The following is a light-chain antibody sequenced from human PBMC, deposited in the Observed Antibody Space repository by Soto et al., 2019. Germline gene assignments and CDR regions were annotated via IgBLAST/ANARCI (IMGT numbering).Light chain of an antibody. V-gene: IGLV1-44*01. CDR3: AAWDDSLNGSYV. Sequence: HSVLTQPPSTSGTPGQRVTISCSGSRSNIGSNTVTWYQQLPGTAPKLLIYSNNQRPSGVPDRFSGSKSGTSASLAISGLQSEDEADYYCAAWDDSLNGSYVFGTGTKVTVL. J-gene: IGLJ1*01. CDR1: RSNIGSNT. CDR2: SNN.